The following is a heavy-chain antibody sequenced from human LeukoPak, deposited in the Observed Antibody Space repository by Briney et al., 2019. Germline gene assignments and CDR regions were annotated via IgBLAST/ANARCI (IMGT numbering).Heavy chain of an antibody. Sequence: QPGGSLRLSCVASGFTVSTNYMRWVRQAPGKGLGCVSSIISGGSTFYADSVTGRFTISIDNSKNTVYLEMNSLRAEDTAVYYCARDLKTSGWYGDFDYWGQGTLVTVSS. CDR3: ARDLKTSGWYGDFDY. J-gene: IGHJ4*02. CDR2: IISGGST. D-gene: IGHD6-19*01. V-gene: IGHV3-53*01. CDR1: GFTVSTNY.